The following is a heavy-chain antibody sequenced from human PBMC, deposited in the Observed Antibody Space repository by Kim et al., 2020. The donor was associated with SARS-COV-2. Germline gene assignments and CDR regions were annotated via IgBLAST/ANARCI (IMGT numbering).Heavy chain of an antibody. CDR1: GFTFSGSA. J-gene: IGHJ4*02. Sequence: GGSLRLSCAASGFTFSGSAMHWVRQASGKGLEWVGRIRSKVNSYGTAYAAPVKGRFTVSRDDSENTAYLQMNSLKTEDTAVYYCARRTPVTFGEVIVNWGQGTLVTVSS. V-gene: IGHV3-73*01. CDR2: IRSKVNSYGT. D-gene: IGHD3-16*02. CDR3: ARRTPVTFGEVIVN.